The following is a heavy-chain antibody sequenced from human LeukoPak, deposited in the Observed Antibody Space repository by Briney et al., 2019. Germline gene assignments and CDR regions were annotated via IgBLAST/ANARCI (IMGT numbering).Heavy chain of an antibody. CDR2: TYYRSKWYN. V-gene: IGHV6-1*01. J-gene: IGHJ5*02. D-gene: IGHD1-1*01. CDR1: GDSVSSNSAA. Sequence: SQTLSLTCAISGDSVSSNSAAWNWIRQSPSRGLEWLGRTYYRSKWYNNYAESVKSRITINPDTSKNQFSLQLNSVTAADTAVYYCARDRGLERQEAWFDPWGQGTLVIVSS. CDR3: ARDRGLERQEAWFDP.